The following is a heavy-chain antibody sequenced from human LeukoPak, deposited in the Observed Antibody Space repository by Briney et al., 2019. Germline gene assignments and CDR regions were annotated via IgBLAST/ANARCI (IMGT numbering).Heavy chain of an antibody. CDR2: ISGSGGST. CDR3: AKDRGSGGDY. V-gene: IGHV3-23*01. Sequence: GGSLRLSCAASGFTFSSYGVSWVRQAPGKGLEWVSAISGSGGSTYYADSVKGRFTISRDNSKNTLYLQMNSLRAEDTAVYYCAKDRGSGGDYWGQGTLVTVSS. D-gene: IGHD6-19*01. CDR1: GFTFSSYG. J-gene: IGHJ4*02.